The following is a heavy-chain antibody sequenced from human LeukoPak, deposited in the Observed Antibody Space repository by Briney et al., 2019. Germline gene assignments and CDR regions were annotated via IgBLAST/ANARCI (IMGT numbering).Heavy chain of an antibody. CDR3: ARTSPTVTHDY. Sequence: SVKVSCKASGGAFSSYAISWVRQAPGQGLEWMERIIPIFGTANYAQKFQGRVTITTDVSTSTAYMELSSVRSEDTAVYYCARTSPTVTHDYWGQGTLVTVSS. V-gene: IGHV1-69*05. D-gene: IGHD4-17*01. J-gene: IGHJ4*02. CDR2: IIPIFGTA. CDR1: GGAFSSYA.